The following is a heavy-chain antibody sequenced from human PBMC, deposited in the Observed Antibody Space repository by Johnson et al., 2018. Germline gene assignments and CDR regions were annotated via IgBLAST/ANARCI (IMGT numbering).Heavy chain of an antibody. CDR3: AKEGTSVGGLLYYYYYYMDV. V-gene: IGHV3-30*18. D-gene: IGHD6-19*01. J-gene: IGHJ6*03. CDR1: GFTFSSYG. CDR2: ISYDGSNK. Sequence: QVQLVESVGGVVQPGRSLRLSCAASGFTFSSYGMHWVRQAPGKGLEWVAVISYDGSNKYYADSVKGRFTISRDNSKNTLYLQRNSLRAEDTAVYYWAKEGTSVGGLLYYYYYYMDVWGKGTTVTVSS.